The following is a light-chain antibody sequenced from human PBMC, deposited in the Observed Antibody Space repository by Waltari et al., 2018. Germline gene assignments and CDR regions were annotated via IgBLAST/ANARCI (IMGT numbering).Light chain of an antibody. V-gene: IGKV3-11*01. CDR1: QSVNWY. CDR2: DTS. CDR3: QQRRNWPLT. Sequence: EIVLTQSPATLSLYPGERATLSCRASQSVNWYLAWYQQRPGQAPRLLIFDTSNRATGIPARFSGSGSETDFTLTISSLEPDDSAVYYCQQRRNWPLTFGGGTKVEIK. J-gene: IGKJ4*01.